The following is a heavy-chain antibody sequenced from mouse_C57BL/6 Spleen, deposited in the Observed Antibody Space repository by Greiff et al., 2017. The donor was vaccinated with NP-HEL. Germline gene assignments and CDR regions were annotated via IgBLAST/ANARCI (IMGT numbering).Heavy chain of an antibody. Sequence: VKLQQPGAELVKPGASVKLSCKASGYTFTSYWMHWVKQRPGQGLEWIGMIHPNSGSTNYNEKFKSKATLTVDKSSSTAYMQLSSLTSEDSAVYYCARGYYDYDWFAYWGQGTLVTVSA. CDR2: IHPNSGST. CDR1: GYTFTSYW. D-gene: IGHD2-4*01. CDR3: ARGYYDYDWFAY. V-gene: IGHV1-64*01. J-gene: IGHJ3*01.